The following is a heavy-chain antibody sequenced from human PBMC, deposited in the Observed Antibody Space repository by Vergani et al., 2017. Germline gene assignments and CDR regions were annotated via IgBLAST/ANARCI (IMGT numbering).Heavy chain of an antibody. CDR3: ARDLRLLYNRFDP. Sequence: QAQLVESGGGVVQPGRSLRLSCAASGFTFNQYGMHWVRQAPGKGLEWVAVTWYDGNNKQYADSVKGRFTISRDNSKSTMYLQMNSLRDEATGVYYCARDLRLLYNRFDPWGQGTLVTVSS. J-gene: IGHJ5*02. CDR1: GFTFNQYG. CDR2: TWYDGNNK. V-gene: IGHV3-33*01. D-gene: IGHD1-14*01.